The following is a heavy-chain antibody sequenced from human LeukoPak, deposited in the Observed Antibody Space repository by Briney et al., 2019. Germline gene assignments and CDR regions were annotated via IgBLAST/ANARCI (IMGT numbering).Heavy chain of an antibody. J-gene: IGHJ4*02. CDR1: GYTFSNFD. Sequence: ASVKVSCKASGYTFSNFDINWVRQATGQGLEWMGWMNPNSGITSYAQKFQGRVTITRNTSISKAYMEVSRQGSEDMAGYYYAREDFYDSGSNDYWGQGTLVTVSS. CDR2: MNPNSGIT. V-gene: IGHV1-8*01. CDR3: AREDFYDSGSNDY. D-gene: IGHD3-22*01.